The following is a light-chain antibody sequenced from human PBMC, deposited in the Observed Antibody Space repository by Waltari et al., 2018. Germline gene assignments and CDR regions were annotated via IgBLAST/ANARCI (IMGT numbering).Light chain of an antibody. V-gene: IGKV3-20*01. CDR3: QHYVRLPVT. CDR2: DVS. J-gene: IGKJ1*01. CDR1: QIISRA. Sequence: DIMLTQSPGTLSLSPGERATLSCRASQIISRALAWYQQKPGQAPRLLIDDVSTRASGIPDRFSGSGSGTDFSLTISRLEPEDFAVYYCQHYVRLPVTFGQGTKLEFK.